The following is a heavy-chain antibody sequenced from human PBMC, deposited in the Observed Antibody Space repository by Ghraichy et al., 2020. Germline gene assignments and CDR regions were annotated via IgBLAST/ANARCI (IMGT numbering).Heavy chain of an antibody. D-gene: IGHD3-10*02. Sequence: GGSLRLSCAASGFTFSSYWMHWVRQAPGKGLVWVSRINSDGSSTSYADSVKGRFTISRDNAKNTLYLQMNSLRAEDTAVYYCARDSYYVSRVRYYYGMDVWGQGTTVTVSS. J-gene: IGHJ6*02. V-gene: IGHV3-74*01. CDR2: INSDGSST. CDR3: ARDSYYVSRVRYYYGMDV. CDR1: GFTFSSYW.